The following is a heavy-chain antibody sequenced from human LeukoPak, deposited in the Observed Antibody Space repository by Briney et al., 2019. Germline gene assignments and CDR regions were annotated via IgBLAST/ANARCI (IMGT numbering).Heavy chain of an antibody. CDR3: ARVYYDSSGYPLDY. D-gene: IGHD3-22*01. CDR1: GFTFSTYN. CDR2: INSDGSIT. Sequence: GGSLRLSCAASGFTFSTYNMNWVRQAPGKGLVWVSHINSDGSITSYADSVKGRFTISRDNSKNTLYLQMNSLRAEDTAVYYCARVYYDSSGYPLDYWGQGTLVTVSS. J-gene: IGHJ4*02. V-gene: IGHV3-74*01.